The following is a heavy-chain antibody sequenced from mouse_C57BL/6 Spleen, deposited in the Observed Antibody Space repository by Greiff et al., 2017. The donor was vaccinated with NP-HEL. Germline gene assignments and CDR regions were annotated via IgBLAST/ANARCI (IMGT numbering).Heavy chain of an antibody. CDR1: GYSITSGYY. V-gene: IGHV3-6*01. CDR3: ALLRLRFAY. J-gene: IGHJ3*01. CDR2: ISYDGSN. D-gene: IGHD3-2*02. Sequence: DVQLQESGPGLVKPSQSLSLTCSVTGYSITSGYYWNWIRQFPGNKLEWMGYISYDGSNNYNPSLKNRISITRDTSKNQFFLKLNSVTTEDTATYYCALLRLRFAYWGQGTLVTVSA.